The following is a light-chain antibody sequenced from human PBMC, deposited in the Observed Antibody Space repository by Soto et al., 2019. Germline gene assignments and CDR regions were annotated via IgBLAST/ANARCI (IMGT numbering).Light chain of an antibody. CDR2: ATS. CDR1: QSIGNY. J-gene: IGKJ1*01. CDR3: LQHNSYPRT. Sequence: EVVLTQSPATLSLSPGEGATLSCRASQSIGNYLAWYQQKPGQAPRLLIYATSNRATGIPARFSGSGSGTDFTLTISSLEPEDFATYYCLQHNSYPRTFGQGTKVEIK. V-gene: IGKV3-11*01.